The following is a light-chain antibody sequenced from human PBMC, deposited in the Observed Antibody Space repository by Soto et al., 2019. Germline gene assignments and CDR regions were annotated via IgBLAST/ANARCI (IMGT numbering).Light chain of an antibody. CDR3: QQSYSTPLT. CDR1: QSISSY. CDR2: AAS. J-gene: IGKJ4*01. V-gene: IGKV1-39*01. Sequence: DMQMTQSPSSLSASVGARVTITCRASQSISSYLHWYQQKPGKAHKLLIYAASSLQSGVPSRFSGSGSGTEFTLIISSLQADDFATYYRQQSYSTPLTFGGGIKVEIK.